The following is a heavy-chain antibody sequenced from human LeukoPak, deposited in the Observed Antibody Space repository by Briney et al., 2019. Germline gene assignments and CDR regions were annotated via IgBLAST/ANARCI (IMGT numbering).Heavy chain of an antibody. V-gene: IGHV4-59*11. D-gene: IGHD3-10*01. CDR2: IYYSGST. J-gene: IGHJ6*03. Sequence: SETLSLTCTVSGGSICSHYWSWIRQPPGKGLEWIGYIYYSGSTNYNPSLKSRVTISVDTSKNQFSLKLSSVTAADTAVYYCARGARGPGYYYYYMDVWGKGTTVTVSS. CDR3: ARGARGPGYYYYYMDV. CDR1: GGSICSHY.